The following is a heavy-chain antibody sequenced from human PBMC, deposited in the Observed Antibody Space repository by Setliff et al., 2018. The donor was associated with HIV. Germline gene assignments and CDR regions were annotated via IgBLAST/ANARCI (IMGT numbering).Heavy chain of an antibody. CDR3: TRRRRAPGIEDLEAY. Sequence: GESLKISCKGSGYSFTSYWIGWVRQMPGKGLEWMWIIYPGDSDTRYSPSFQGQVTISADRSITTAYLQWDSLKASDTAMYYCTRRRRAPGIEDLEAYWGQGTLVTVSS. J-gene: IGHJ4*02. CDR1: GYSFTSYW. D-gene: IGHD1-26*01. V-gene: IGHV5-51*01. CDR2: IYPGDSDT.